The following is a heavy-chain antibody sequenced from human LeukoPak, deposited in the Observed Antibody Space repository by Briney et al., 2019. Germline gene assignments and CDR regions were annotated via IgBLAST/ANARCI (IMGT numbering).Heavy chain of an antibody. Sequence: SETLSLTCAVYGGSFSGYYWSWIRRPPGKGLEWIGEINHSGSTNYNPSLKSRVTISVDTSKNQFSLKLSSVTAADTAVYYCASLGYCSSTSCRNNWFDPWGQGTLVTVSS. D-gene: IGHD2-2*01. V-gene: IGHV4-34*01. J-gene: IGHJ5*02. CDR3: ASLGYCSSTSCRNNWFDP. CDR1: GGSFSGYY. CDR2: INHSGST.